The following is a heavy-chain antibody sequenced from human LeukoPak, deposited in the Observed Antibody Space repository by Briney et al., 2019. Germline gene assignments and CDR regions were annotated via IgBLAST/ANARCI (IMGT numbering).Heavy chain of an antibody. V-gene: IGHV1-69*04. CDR2: IIPIFGIA. CDR3: ARGKESLVWFDP. J-gene: IGHJ5*02. Sequence: SVKVSCRASGGTFSSYAISWVRQAPGQGLEWMGRIIPIFGIANYAQKFQGRVTITADKSTSTAYMELSSLRSEDTAVYYCARGKESLVWFDPWGQGTLVTVSS. CDR1: GGTFSSYA. D-gene: IGHD1-26*01.